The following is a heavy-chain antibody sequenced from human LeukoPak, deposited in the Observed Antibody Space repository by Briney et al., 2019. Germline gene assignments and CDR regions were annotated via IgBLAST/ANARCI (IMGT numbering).Heavy chain of an antibody. CDR1: GGTFSSYA. CDR3: ASGFGAPKYYFDY. D-gene: IGHD3-10*01. V-gene: IGHV1-69*04. J-gene: IGHJ4*02. CDR2: IIPILGIA. Sequence: ASVKVSCKASGGTFSSYAISWVRQAPGQGLEWMGRIIPILGIANYAQKFQGRVTITADKSTSTAYMELSSLRSEDTAVYYCASGFGAPKYYFDYWGQGTLVTVSS.